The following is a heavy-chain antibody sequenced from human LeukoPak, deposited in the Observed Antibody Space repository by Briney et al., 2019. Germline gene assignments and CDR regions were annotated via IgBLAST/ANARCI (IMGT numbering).Heavy chain of an antibody. V-gene: IGHV5-51*02. CDR1: GYRHKSYW. J-gene: IGHJ4*02. Sequence: GESMKILCRASGYRHKSYWKVCAGQVRGNVLKDKGKIYAGDSDTRYNPSFRRQVTISADKSISTAYLQWSSLKASDTAMYYCARPARVGATNAYYFDYWGQGTLVTVSS. D-gene: IGHD1-26*01. CDR2: IYAGDSDT. CDR3: ARPARVGATNAYYFDY.